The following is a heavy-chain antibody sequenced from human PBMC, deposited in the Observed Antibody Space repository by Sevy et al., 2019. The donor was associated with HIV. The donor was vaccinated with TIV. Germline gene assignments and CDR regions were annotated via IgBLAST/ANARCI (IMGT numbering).Heavy chain of an antibody. J-gene: IGHJ4*02. CDR3: TRVDYCDTSALDY. Sequence: GGSLRLSCAASGFTFSDYCMNWVRQAPGKGLEWVASISSSGSYIEYADSVKGRFSISRDNAKNSLYLQLNSLRADDTAVYYCTRVDYCDTSALDYWGQGTLVTVSS. CDR2: ISSSGSYI. CDR1: GFTFSDYC. V-gene: IGHV3-21*01. D-gene: IGHD3-22*01.